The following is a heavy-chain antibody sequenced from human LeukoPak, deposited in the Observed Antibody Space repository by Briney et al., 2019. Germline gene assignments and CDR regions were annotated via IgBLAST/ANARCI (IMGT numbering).Heavy chain of an antibody. CDR1: GYTFTSYY. CDR2: INPSGGST. CDR3: ARDGMVRGVRDYYGMDV. V-gene: IGHV1-46*01. Sequence: ASVKVSCKASGYTFTSYYMHWVRQAPGQGLEWMGIINPSGGSTSYAQKLQGRVTMTRDTPTSTVYMELSSLRSEDTAVYYCARDGMVRGVRDYYGMDVWGQGTTVTVSS. J-gene: IGHJ6*02. D-gene: IGHD3-10*01.